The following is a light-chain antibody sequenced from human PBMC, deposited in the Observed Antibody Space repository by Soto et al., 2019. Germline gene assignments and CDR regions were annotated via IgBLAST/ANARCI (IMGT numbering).Light chain of an antibody. CDR3: SSYTASSTVV. J-gene: IGLJ2*01. Sequence: QSALTPPASVSGSPGQSITISCTGTSSDVGPYNYVSWYQQHPGKAPKVMIYEVSNRPSGVSNRFSGSKSGNTASQTISGLQAEDEADYYCSSYTASSTVVFGGGTQLTVL. CDR1: SSDVGPYNY. CDR2: EVS. V-gene: IGLV2-14*01.